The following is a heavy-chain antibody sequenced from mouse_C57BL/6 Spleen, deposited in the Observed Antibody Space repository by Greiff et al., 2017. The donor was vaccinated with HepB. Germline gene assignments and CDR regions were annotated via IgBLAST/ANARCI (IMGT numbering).Heavy chain of an antibody. CDR1: GFTFSSYA. J-gene: IGHJ4*01. Sequence: EVQLQESGEGLVKPGGSLKLSCAASGFTFSSYAMSWVRQTPEKRLEWVAYISSGGDYIYYADTVKGRFTISRDNARNTLYLQMSSLKSEDTAMYYCTRDEAYYYAMDYWGQGTSVTVSS. CDR3: TRDEAYYYAMDY. V-gene: IGHV5-9-1*02. CDR2: ISSGGDYI.